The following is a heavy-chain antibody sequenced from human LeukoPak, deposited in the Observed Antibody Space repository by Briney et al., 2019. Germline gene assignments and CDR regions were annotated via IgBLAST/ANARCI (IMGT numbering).Heavy chain of an antibody. CDR3: ARDPWARDGDYGFDY. Sequence: SVKVSCKXSGGTFSSYTISWVRQAPGQGLERMGRIIPIFGTANYAQKFQGRVTITTDESTSTAYMELSSLRSEDTAVYYCARDPWARDGDYGFDYWGQGTLVTVSS. J-gene: IGHJ4*02. CDR2: IIPIFGTA. CDR1: GGTFSSYT. D-gene: IGHD4-17*01. V-gene: IGHV1-69*05.